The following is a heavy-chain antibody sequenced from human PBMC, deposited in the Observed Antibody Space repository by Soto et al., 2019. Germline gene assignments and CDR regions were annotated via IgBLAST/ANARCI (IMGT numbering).Heavy chain of an antibody. J-gene: IGHJ4*01. D-gene: IGHD6-13*01. CDR3: ARSAPFSSSHPADYLAS. V-gene: IGHV3-53*01. CDR2: IYSCGST. CDR1: GFTVSSNY. Sequence: RGSLRLSCAASGFTVSSNYMSWVRQAPGKGLEWVSVIYSCGSTYYADSVKGRFTISRDNSKNTLYLQMNSLRAEDTAVYYCARSAPFSSSHPADYLASLGQGTLVAVSA.